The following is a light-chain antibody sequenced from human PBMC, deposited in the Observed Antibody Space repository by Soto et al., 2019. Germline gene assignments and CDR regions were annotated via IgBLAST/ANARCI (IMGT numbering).Light chain of an antibody. CDR2: GNS. Sequence: QSVLTQPPSVSGAPGQRVTISCTGGSSNIGAGYDVHWYQQLPGTAPKLLIYGNSNRPSGVPDRFSGSKSGTSASLAITGLQAEDEADYYCQSYDSSLSGRVVFGGGTKVTVL. V-gene: IGLV1-40*01. CDR1: SSNIGAGYD. CDR3: QSYDSSLSGRVV. J-gene: IGLJ2*01.